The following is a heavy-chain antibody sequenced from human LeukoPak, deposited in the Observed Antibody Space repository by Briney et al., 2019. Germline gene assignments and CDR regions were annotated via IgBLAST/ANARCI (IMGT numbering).Heavy chain of an antibody. CDR1: GFTFSSYS. CDR3: ARDMGMATIRGELDAFDI. Sequence: GGSLRLSCAASGFTFSSYSMNWVRQAPGKGPEWVSSIDFTSRYIYNADSVKGRFTTSRDNAKNSLYLQMNSLRAEDTAVYYCARDMGMATIRGELDAFDIWGQGTMVTVSS. CDR2: IDFTSRYI. D-gene: IGHD5-24*01. V-gene: IGHV3-21*01. J-gene: IGHJ3*02.